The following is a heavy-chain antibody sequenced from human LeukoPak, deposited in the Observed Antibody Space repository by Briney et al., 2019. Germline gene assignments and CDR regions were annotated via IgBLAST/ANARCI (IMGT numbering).Heavy chain of an antibody. CDR1: GGSISSSNW. CDR2: VHNGGSI. Sequence: SETLSLTCAVSGGSISSSNWWSWVRQSPGKGLEWIGEVHNGGSIHYSPSLKSRLTLSIDNSKNHFSLTLSSVTAADTAVYYCAFGDYYRLDPWGQGTLVTVSS. V-gene: IGHV4-4*02. CDR3: AFGDYYRLDP. D-gene: IGHD3-10*01. J-gene: IGHJ5*02.